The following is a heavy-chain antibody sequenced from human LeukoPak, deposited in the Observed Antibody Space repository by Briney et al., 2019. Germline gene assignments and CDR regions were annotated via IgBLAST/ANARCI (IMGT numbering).Heavy chain of an antibody. CDR3: PRRGVTTLRLGFDP. V-gene: IGHV4-38-2*02. Sequence: SETLSLTCTVSGYSMSSGYYWGWTRQPPGKGLEWIGSIYHSGSTYYNPSLKSRVTISVDTSKNQFSLKLSSVTAADTAVYYCPRRGVTTLRLGFDPWGQGTLVTVSS. CDR1: GYSMSSGYY. D-gene: IGHD4-17*01. CDR2: IYHSGST. J-gene: IGHJ5*02.